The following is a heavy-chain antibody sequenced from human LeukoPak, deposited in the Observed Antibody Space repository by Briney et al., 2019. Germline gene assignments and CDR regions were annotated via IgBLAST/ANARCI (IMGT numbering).Heavy chain of an antibody. D-gene: IGHD3-22*01. V-gene: IGHV4-31*03. CDR3: ARVRYDSSGF. CDR2: IYYSGST. Sequence: SETLSLTCTVSGGSISSGGYYWSWIRQHPGKGLEWIRYIYYSGSTYYNPSLKSRVTISVDTSKNQFSLKLSSVTAADTAVYYCARVRYDSSGFWGQGTLVTVSS. CDR1: GGSISSGGYY. J-gene: IGHJ4*02.